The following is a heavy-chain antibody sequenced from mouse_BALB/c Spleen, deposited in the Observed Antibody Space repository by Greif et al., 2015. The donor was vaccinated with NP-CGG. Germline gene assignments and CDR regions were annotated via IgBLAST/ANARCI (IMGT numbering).Heavy chain of an antibody. D-gene: IGHD2-4*01. CDR1: GYAFTNYL. CDR3: ARAGYDYDCYAMDY. V-gene: IGHV1-54*01. J-gene: IGHJ4*01. CDR2: INPGSGGT. Sequence: QVQLQQSGAELVRPGTSVKVSCKASGYAFTNYLIEWVKQRPGQGLEWIGVINPGSGGTNYNEKFKGKATLTADKSSSTAYMQLSGRTSEESAVYFCARAGYDYDCYAMDYWGQGTSVTVSS.